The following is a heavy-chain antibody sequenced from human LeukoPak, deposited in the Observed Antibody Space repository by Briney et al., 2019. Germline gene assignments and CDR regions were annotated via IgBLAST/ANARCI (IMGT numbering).Heavy chain of an antibody. Sequence: GGSLRLSCAASGFTVSSNYMSWVRQAPGKGLEWVSVFYSGGRTYYSDSVKGRFTISRDNSKNTLYLQMNSLRTEDTAVYYCARGFYYGSGITDQTVRSDAFDIWGQGTMVTVSS. D-gene: IGHD3-10*01. CDR2: FYSGGRT. CDR1: GFTVSSNY. V-gene: IGHV3-53*01. CDR3: ARGFYYGSGITDQTVRSDAFDI. J-gene: IGHJ3*02.